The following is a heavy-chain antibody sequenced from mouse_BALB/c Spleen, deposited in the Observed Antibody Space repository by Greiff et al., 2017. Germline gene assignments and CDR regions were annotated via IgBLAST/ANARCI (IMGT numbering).Heavy chain of an antibody. V-gene: IGHV1-7*01. Sequence: QVPLQQSGAELAKPGASVKLSCKASGYTFTSYWMHWVKQRPGPGLEWIGYINPSTGYTEYNQKFKDKATLTADKSSSTAYMQLSRLTSEDSAVYYCARLLLYSMDYWGQGTSVTVAS. CDR2: INPSTGYT. J-gene: IGHJ4*01. CDR1: GYTFTSYW. D-gene: IGHD2-12*01. CDR3: ARLLLYSMDY.